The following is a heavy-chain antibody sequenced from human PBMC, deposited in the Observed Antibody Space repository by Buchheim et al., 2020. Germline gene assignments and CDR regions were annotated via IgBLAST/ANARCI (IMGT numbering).Heavy chain of an antibody. Sequence: QVQLQESGPGLVKPSETLSLTCTVSGGSISSYYWSWIRQPPGKGLEWVGYIYYSGSTNYNPHLKSRVTISVDTSTNQFSLKLSSVTAADTAVYYCAREPGGYGSPHDYYFDYWGQGTL. CDR1: GGSISSYY. CDR3: AREPGGYGSPHDYYFDY. J-gene: IGHJ4*02. V-gene: IGHV4-59*01. D-gene: IGHD3-10*01. CDR2: IYYSGST.